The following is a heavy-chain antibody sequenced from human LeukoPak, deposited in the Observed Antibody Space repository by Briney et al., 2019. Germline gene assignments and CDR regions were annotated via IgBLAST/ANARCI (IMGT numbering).Heavy chain of an antibody. CDR3: ARGISTTGHDY. CDR1: GYSISSGYY. J-gene: IGHJ4*02. V-gene: IGHV4-38-2*01. Sequence: SETLSLTCAVSGYSISSGYYWGWIRQPSGKGLEWIGSVYHTGSSYYIPSLKSRVTISVDTSKNQFSLEVSSVTAADTAVYYCARGISTTGHDYWGPGTLVTVSS. D-gene: IGHD4-11*01. CDR2: VYHTGSS.